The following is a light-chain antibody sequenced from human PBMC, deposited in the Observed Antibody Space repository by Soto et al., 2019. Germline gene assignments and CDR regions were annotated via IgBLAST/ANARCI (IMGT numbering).Light chain of an antibody. CDR2: GAS. CDR3: QQYGSSPMYT. J-gene: IGKJ2*01. CDR1: QSVSSNY. Sequence: EIVLTQSPGTLSLSPGERATLSCRASQSVSSNYLAWYQQKPGQAPRLLIYGASSRATGIPDRFSGSGSGTDFTLTISRLEPEDFAVYYCQQYGSSPMYTFGQGTTLEIK. V-gene: IGKV3-20*01.